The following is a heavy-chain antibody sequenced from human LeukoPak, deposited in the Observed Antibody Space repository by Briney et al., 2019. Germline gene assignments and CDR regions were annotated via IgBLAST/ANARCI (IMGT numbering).Heavy chain of an antibody. D-gene: IGHD2-15*01. Sequence: SETLSLTCTVSGGSISSYYWSWIRQPPGKGLEWIGYIYYSGSTNYNPSLKSRVTISVDTSKNQFSLKLSSVTAADTAVYYCARGVPYCSGGSCYGRDFDYWGQGTLVTVSS. J-gene: IGHJ4*02. CDR2: IYYSGST. CDR1: GGSISSYY. V-gene: IGHV4-59*01. CDR3: ARGVPYCSGGSCYGRDFDY.